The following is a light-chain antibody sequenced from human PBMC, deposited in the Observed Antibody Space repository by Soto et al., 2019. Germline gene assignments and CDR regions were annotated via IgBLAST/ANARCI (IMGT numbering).Light chain of an antibody. V-gene: IGKV3-11*01. CDR2: GAS. CDR3: QQRAVWPLS. CDR1: QPISTD. Sequence: EVVLTQSPATLSLSPGEKATLSCRAGQPISTDLGWYQQRPGQAPRLLIYGASNRATGIPDRFSGSGSGTDFTLTITSLAPEDFAIYYCQQRAVWPLSFGGGTKVEIK. J-gene: IGKJ4*01.